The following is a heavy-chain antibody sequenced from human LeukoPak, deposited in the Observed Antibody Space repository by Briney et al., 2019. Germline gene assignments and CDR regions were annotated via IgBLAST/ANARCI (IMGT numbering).Heavy chain of an antibody. CDR3: ARGEGGATMGFDY. J-gene: IGHJ4*02. Sequence: PGGSLRLSCAASGFTFSSYAMLWVRQAPGKGLEWVAVISYDGSNKYYADSVKGRFTISRDNSKNTLYLQMNSLRAEDTAVYYCARGEGGATMGFDYWGQGTLVTVSS. D-gene: IGHD1-26*01. CDR1: GFTFSSYA. CDR2: ISYDGSNK. V-gene: IGHV3-30*01.